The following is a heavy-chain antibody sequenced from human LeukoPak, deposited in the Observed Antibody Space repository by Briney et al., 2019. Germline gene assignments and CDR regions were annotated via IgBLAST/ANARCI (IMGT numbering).Heavy chain of an antibody. CDR3: ARVVVVPAAPRLDY. D-gene: IGHD2-2*01. CDR1: GGSFSGYY. J-gene: IGHJ4*02. V-gene: IGHV4-34*01. CDR2: IDHSGST. Sequence: SETLSLTCAVYGGSFSGYYWSWIRQPPGKGLEWIGEIDHSGSTNYNPPLKSRVTISVDTSKNQFSLKLSSVTAADTAVYYCARVVVVPAAPRLDYWGQGTLVTVSS.